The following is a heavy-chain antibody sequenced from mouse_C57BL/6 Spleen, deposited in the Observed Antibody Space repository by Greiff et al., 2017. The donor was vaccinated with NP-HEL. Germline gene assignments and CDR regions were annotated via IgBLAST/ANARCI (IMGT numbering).Heavy chain of an antibody. CDR3: TPSPRSPMDY. V-gene: IGHV14-4*01. J-gene: IGHJ4*01. CDR1: GFNIKDDY. CDR2: IDPENGDT. Sequence: DVKLQESGAELVRPGASVKLSCTASGFNIKDDYMHWVKQRPEQGLEWIGWIDPENGDTEYASKFQGKATITADTSSNTAYLQLSSLTSEDTAVYYCTPSPRSPMDYWGQGTSVTVSS.